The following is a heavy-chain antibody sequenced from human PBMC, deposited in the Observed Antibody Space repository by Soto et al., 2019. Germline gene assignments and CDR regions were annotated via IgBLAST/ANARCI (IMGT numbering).Heavy chain of an antibody. CDR3: ARDPSGGNEAFDI. Sequence: SETLSLTCAVSGYFISSGYYWGWIRQPPGKGLEWIGSIYHSGSTYYNPSLKSRVTVSVDTSKNQFSLKLSSVTAADTAVYFCARDPSGGNEAFDIWGQGTMVTVSS. J-gene: IGHJ3*02. CDR2: IYHSGST. D-gene: IGHD5-12*01. CDR1: GYFISSGYY. V-gene: IGHV4-38-2*02.